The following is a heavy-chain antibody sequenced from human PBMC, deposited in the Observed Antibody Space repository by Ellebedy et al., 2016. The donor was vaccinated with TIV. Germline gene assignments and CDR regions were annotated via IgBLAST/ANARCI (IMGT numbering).Heavy chain of an antibody. J-gene: IGHJ4*02. V-gene: IGHV1-18*01. CDR2: ISAYNGNT. Sequence: ASVKVSXXAFGYTFTSYGISWVRQAPGQGLEWMGWISAYNGNTNYAQKLQGRVTMTTDTSTSTAYMELRSLRSDDTAVYYCARDASMVRGVIMYYFDYWGQGTLVTVSS. CDR1: GYTFTSYG. D-gene: IGHD3-10*01. CDR3: ARDASMVRGVIMYYFDY.